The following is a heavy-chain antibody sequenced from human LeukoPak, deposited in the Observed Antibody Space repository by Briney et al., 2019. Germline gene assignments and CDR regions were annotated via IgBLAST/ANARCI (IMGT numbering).Heavy chain of an antibody. J-gene: IGHJ2*01. D-gene: IGHD3-3*01. V-gene: IGHV3-74*01. CDR1: GFTFSSYW. Sequence: PGGSLRLSCAASGFTFSSYWMHWVRQAPGKGLVWVSRINSDGSSTSYAESVKGRFTISRDNAKNTLYLQMNSLRAEDTAVYYCARGFSGDWYFDLRGRGTLVTVSS. CDR2: INSDGSST. CDR3: ARGFSGDWYFDL.